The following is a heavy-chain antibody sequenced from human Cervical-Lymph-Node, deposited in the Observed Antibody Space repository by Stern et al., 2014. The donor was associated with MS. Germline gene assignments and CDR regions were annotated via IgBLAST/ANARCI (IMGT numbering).Heavy chain of an antibody. CDR1: GLTFSSYS. CDR2: ISSGGSYI. Sequence: EVQLEESGGGLVKPGGSLRLSCAASGLTFSSYSMNWVRQAPGKGLEWVASISSGGSYIYYADSLKCRFTISRDNAKNSLYLQMNSLRAEDTAVYYCARGRGGNYRYYFDYWGQGTLVTVSS. CDR3: ARGRGGNYRYYFDY. V-gene: IGHV3-21*01. D-gene: IGHD4-23*01. J-gene: IGHJ4*02.